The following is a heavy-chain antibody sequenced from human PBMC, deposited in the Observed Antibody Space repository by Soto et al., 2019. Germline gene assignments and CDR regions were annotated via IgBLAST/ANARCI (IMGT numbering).Heavy chain of an antibody. V-gene: IGHV4-59*07. CDR2: IYYSGST. CDR3: ASSNIAATGFYYYGMDV. Sequence: SDTLSLTCTFPGSSISSSSWSWIRQPTGKGLEWIGYIYYSGSTNYNPSLKSRVTISVDTSKNQFSLKLSSVTAADTAVYYCASSNIAATGFYYYGMDVWGRGTTVT. CDR1: GSSISSSS. J-gene: IGHJ6*02. D-gene: IGHD6-13*01.